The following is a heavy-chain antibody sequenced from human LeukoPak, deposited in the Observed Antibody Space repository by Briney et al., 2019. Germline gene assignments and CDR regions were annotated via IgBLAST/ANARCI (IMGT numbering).Heavy chain of an antibody. D-gene: IGHD2-21*01. CDR1: GFTFSSYE. CDR2: ISSSGSTI. CDR3: AGVYPISEAIDY. Sequence: GGSLRLSCAASGFTFSSYEMNWVRQAPGKGLEWVSYISSSGSTIYYADSVKGRFTTSRDNAKNSLYLQMNSLRAEDTAVYYCAGVYPISEAIDYWGQGTLVTVSS. J-gene: IGHJ4*02. V-gene: IGHV3-48*03.